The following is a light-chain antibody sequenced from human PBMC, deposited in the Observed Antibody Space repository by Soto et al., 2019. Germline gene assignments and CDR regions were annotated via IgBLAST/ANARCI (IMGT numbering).Light chain of an antibody. CDR2: AAS. CDR1: QSVSSSY. Sequence: EIVLTQSPGTLSLSPGERATLSCRASQSVSSSYLVWHQQKPGQAPRLLIYAASRRATGIPDRFSGSGSATDFTLTISRLEPEDFAVYYCQQYGSSPWTVGQGTKVDIK. CDR3: QQYGSSPWT. V-gene: IGKV3-20*01. J-gene: IGKJ1*01.